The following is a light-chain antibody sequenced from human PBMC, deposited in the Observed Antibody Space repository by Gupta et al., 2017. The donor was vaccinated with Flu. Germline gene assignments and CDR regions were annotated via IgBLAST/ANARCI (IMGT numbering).Light chain of an antibody. Sequence: EIVLTQSPATLSLSPGERATLSCRASQSVSSYLAWYQQKPGQAPRLLIYDASNRATGIPDRCSGSGCGNDCTITIISLEQEECEVSYCQQRSNWHHPFFTFGHGTKVDIK. CDR3: QQRSNWHHPFFT. J-gene: IGKJ3*01. V-gene: IGKV3-11*01. CDR2: DAS. CDR1: QSVSSY.